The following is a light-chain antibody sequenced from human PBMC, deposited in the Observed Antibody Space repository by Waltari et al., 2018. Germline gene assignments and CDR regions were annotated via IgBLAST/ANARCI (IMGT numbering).Light chain of an antibody. CDR3: VLYMGSGIWV. Sequence: QTVVTQEPSLSVYPGGTVTLTCALSSGTVSSTSYASWYQQNPGQPPRPLVYKISSRSSGVPDRFSGSMLGNKAALTITGAQAEDESDYYCVLYMGSGIWVFGGGTKLTVL. J-gene: IGLJ3*02. CDR2: KIS. CDR1: SGTVSSTSY. V-gene: IGLV8-61*01.